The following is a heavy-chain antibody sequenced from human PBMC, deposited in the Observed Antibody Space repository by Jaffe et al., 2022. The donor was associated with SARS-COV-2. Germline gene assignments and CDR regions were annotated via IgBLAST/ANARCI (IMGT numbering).Heavy chain of an antibody. D-gene: IGHD3-16*01. V-gene: IGHV3-15*01. CDR3: TTVSRGSYFVFGYYYYMDV. J-gene: IGHJ6*03. Sequence: EVQLVESGGGLVKWGGSLRLSCAASGFSFSEAWMSWVRQAPGKGLEWVGLIKRESEGGTTDYAAPVKGRFTMSRDDSKNRLYLQMNSLKTEDTGVYYCTTVSRGSYFVFGYYYYMDVWGEGTTVTVSS. CDR1: GFSFSEAW. CDR2: IKRESEGGTT.